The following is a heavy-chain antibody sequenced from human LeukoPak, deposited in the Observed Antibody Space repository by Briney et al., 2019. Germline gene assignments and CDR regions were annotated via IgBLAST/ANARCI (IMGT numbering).Heavy chain of an antibody. Sequence: GGSLRLSCAASGFTFSNYGMHWVRQAPGKGLEWVAVIWYDGSIQYYADSVKGRFTISRDNSKNTLYLQMNSLRAEDTAVYYCARGATYYYDSSGYYQGDYFDYWGQGTLVTVSS. J-gene: IGHJ4*02. CDR2: IWYDGSIQ. D-gene: IGHD3-22*01. V-gene: IGHV3-33*01. CDR1: GFTFSNYG. CDR3: ARGATYYYDSSGYYQGDYFDY.